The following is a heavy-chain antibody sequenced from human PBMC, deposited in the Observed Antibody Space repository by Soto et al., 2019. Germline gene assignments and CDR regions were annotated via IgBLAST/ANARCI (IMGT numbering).Heavy chain of an antibody. CDR3: ASNERVEYDYVWGSYRYNWFDP. J-gene: IGHJ5*02. D-gene: IGHD3-16*02. CDR2: IIPIFGTA. CDR1: GGTFSSYA. Sequence: GASVKVSCKASGGTFSSYAISWVRQAPGQGLEWMGGIIPIFGTANYAQKLQGRVTITADESTSTAYMELSSLRSEDTAVYYCASNERVEYDYVWGSYRYNWFDPWGQGTLVTVSS. V-gene: IGHV1-69*13.